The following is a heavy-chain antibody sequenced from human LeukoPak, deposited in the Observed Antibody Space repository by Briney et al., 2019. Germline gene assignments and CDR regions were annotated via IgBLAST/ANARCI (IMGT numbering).Heavy chain of an antibody. CDR1: GFTFSSYG. V-gene: IGHV3-30*18. CDR3: AKDDSWAGDGNFNY. D-gene: IGHD3-22*01. Sequence: PGRSLRLSCAASGFTFSSYGMHWVRQAPGKGLEWVAVISYDGSNKYYADSVKGRFTISRDNSKNTLYLQMNSLRAEDTAVYYCAKDDSWAGDGNFNYGGQGTLSPSPQ. CDR2: ISYDGSNK. J-gene: IGHJ4*02.